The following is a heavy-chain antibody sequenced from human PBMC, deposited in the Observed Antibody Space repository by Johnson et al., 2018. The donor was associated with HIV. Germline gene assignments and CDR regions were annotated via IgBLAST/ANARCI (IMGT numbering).Heavy chain of an antibody. D-gene: IGHD3-3*01. CDR3: VKDHSRSILGMIIDAFDI. CDR1: GFTYDDYA. CDR2: ISWNSGAI. J-gene: IGHJ3*02. Sequence: VQLVESGGGLIQPGRSLRLSCAASGFTYDDYAMHWVRQAPGKGLEWVSTISWNSGAIDYADSVKGRFTISRDNAKNSLYLQMNSLRAEDTAFYYCVKDHSRSILGMIIDAFDIWGQGTMVTVSS. V-gene: IGHV3-9*01.